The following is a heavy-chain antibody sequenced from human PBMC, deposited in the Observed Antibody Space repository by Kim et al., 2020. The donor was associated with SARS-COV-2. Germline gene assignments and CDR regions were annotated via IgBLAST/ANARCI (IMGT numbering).Heavy chain of an antibody. CDR1: GYTFTSYY. J-gene: IGHJ6*03. V-gene: IGHV1-2*02. Sequence: ASVKVSCKASGYTFTSYYVHWVRQVAGQGLQCMGWINPSSGATLLAQRFQGRVVMTRDTSITTVYMELSGLKSDDTAVYFCAKDAVLVPHKALRNYFYYYMDVWGEGTTVTVSS. CDR2: INPSSGAT. D-gene: IGHD3-10*01. CDR3: AKDAVLVPHKALRNYFYYYMDV.